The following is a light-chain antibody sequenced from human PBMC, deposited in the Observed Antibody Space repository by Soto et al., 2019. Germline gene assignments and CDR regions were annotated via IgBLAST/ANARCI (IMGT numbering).Light chain of an antibody. J-gene: IGKJ4*01. CDR2: GAS. Sequence: EIVLTQSPATLSLSPGERATLSCRASQSVSNNYLAWYQQKPGQAPRLLIYGASTRATSFPARFSGSGSGTDFTLTISSLGPEDFAVYYCQQRYHWPPLTFGGGTKVDIK. V-gene: IGKV3-11*01. CDR1: QSVSNNY. CDR3: QQRYHWPPLT.